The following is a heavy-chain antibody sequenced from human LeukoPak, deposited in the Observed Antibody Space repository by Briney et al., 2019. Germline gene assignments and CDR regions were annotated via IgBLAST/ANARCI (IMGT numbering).Heavy chain of an antibody. J-gene: IGHJ4*02. V-gene: IGHV3-30*01. CDR1: GSTFSGHL. CDR2: TAYDGAEK. Sequence: PGGSPRLSCAASGSTFSGHLLHWVRQAPGKGLEWVGGTAYDGAEKYYADSVRGRFAISRDNSKSTVYLEMNSLRPEDAAVYYCAREGDRHFTFDYWGRGTLVTVSS. D-gene: IGHD2/OR15-2a*01. CDR3: AREGDRHFTFDY.